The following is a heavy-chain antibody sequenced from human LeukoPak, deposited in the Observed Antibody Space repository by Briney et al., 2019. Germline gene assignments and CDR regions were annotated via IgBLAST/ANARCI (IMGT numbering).Heavy chain of an antibody. J-gene: IGHJ4*02. CDR3: ARAPYDILTGYSPYYFES. Sequence: GGSLRLSCAASGFSLITYNMNWGRQAPGRGLEWVSPISITSSHIYYADSVMGRFTISRDNAKNSLYLQMNSLRAEDTAVYYCARAPYDILTGYSPYYFESWGQGTLVTVSS. CDR2: ISITSSHI. D-gene: IGHD3-9*01. CDR1: GFSLITYN. V-gene: IGHV3-21*06.